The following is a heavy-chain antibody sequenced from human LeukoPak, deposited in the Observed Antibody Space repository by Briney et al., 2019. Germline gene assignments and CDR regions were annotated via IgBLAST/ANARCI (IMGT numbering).Heavy chain of an antibody. CDR2: IRGNGGTT. J-gene: IGHJ4*02. D-gene: IGHD2-8*02. Sequence: GGSLRLSCAASGFTFSSIAMNWVRQAPGKGLEWVSGIRGNGGTTYYADSVKGRFSISRDNSQNTLYLQMNSLRAEDTAGYYCMTQIGGVLFWGQGTLVTVSS. V-gene: IGHV3-23*01. CDR3: MTQIGGVLF. CDR1: GFTFSSIA.